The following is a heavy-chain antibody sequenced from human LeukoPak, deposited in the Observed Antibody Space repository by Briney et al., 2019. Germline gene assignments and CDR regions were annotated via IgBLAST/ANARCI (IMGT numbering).Heavy chain of an antibody. D-gene: IGHD3-10*01. J-gene: IGHJ4*02. Sequence: SVKVSCKASGGTFSIYAISWVRQAPGQGPEWMGGIIPIFGTANYAQKFQGRVTITADESTSTAYMELSSLRSEDTAVYYCARGGRDGWGGHSFIQFDYWGQGTLVTVSS. V-gene: IGHV1-69*01. CDR3: ARGGRDGWGGHSFIQFDY. CDR1: GGTFSIYA. CDR2: IIPIFGTA.